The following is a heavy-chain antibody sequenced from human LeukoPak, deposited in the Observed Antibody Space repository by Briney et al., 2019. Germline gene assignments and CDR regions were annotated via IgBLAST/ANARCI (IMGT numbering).Heavy chain of an antibody. CDR2: VNPDGSEK. V-gene: IGHV3-7*03. CDR3: ARRAGAYSHPYDY. CDR1: GFTFSRSW. J-gene: IGHJ4*02. Sequence: GGSLRLSCADSGFTFSRSWMTWVRQAPGKGLEWVANVNPDGSEKYYVDSVKGRFTISRDNSKNTLYLQMNSLRAEDTAVYYCARRAGAYSHPYDYWGQGTLVTVSS. D-gene: IGHD4-17*01.